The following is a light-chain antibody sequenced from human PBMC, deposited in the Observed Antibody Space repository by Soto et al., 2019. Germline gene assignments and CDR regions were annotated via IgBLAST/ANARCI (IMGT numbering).Light chain of an antibody. J-gene: IGKJ4*01. V-gene: IGKV3-11*01. CDR3: LQHDTWLT. CDR1: RSVSNY. CDR2: DAS. Sequence: EIMLTQSPVTLSLSPGESATLSCRASRSVSNYLAWYQQKPGQAPRLLIYDASNRATGIPARFSGSGSGTDFILTISSLEPEDFAVYYCLQHDTWLTFGGGTKVEIK.